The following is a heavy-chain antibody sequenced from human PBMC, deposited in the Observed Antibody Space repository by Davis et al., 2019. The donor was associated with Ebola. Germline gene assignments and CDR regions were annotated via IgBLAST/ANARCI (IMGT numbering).Heavy chain of an antibody. D-gene: IGHD1-26*01. J-gene: IGHJ3*02. CDR2: ISAYNGNT. CDR3: ARTSIVGTTTTASDI. V-gene: IGHV1-18*01. CDR1: GYTFKNYA. Sequence: ASVKVSCKASGYTFKNYAISWVRHAPGQGLEWLGWISAYNGNTKYAQILQGRVTMTTDTSTGTAYMELKSLRSDDPAVYFFARTSIVGTTTTASDIWGQGTKVTVSS.